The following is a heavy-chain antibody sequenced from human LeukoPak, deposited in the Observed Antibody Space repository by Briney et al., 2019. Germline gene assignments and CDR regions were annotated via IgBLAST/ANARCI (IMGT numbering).Heavy chain of an antibody. CDR2: ISGSGGST. Sequence: GGSLRLSCAASGFTFSSYAMSWVRQAPGKGLEWVSAISGSGGSTYYADSVKGRFTISRDNSKNTLYLQMNSLRTEDTAVYYCAKEPNGYSYGYPYYFDYWGQGPLVTVSS. V-gene: IGHV3-23*01. CDR1: GFTFSSYA. D-gene: IGHD5-18*01. J-gene: IGHJ4*02. CDR3: AKEPNGYSYGYPYYFDY.